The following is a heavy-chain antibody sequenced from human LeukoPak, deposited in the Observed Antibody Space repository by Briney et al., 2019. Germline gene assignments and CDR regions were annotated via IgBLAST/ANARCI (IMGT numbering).Heavy chain of an antibody. CDR2: ITYGRSNK. J-gene: IGHJ4*02. CDR3: AKDRDGDLFDY. Sequence: GVSVRLFCAAWRFTFNIYCVQGLRQAPGKGLEGVAVITYGRSNKYYADSERGRFTISRDNSKNTLYLQMNSLRAEDTAVYHCAKDRDGDLFDYWGQGTLVTVSS. D-gene: IGHD7-27*01. CDR1: RFTFNIYC. V-gene: IGHV3-30*18.